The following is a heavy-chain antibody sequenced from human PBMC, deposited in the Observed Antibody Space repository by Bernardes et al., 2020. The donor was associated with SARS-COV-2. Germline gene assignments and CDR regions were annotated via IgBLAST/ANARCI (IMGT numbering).Heavy chain of an antibody. CDR1: GGSFSGY. D-gene: IGHD1-26*01. CDR3: ARGRILRGFYYYYGMDV. CDR2: ISHSGST. J-gene: IGHJ6*02. V-gene: IGHV4-34*01. Sequence: SETLSLTCAVYGGSFSGYWSWIRQPPGKGLDWIGEISHSGSTNYNPSLKSRVTISVDTSKNQFSLKVSSVTAADTAVYYCARGRILRGFYYYYGMDVWGQGTTVTVSS.